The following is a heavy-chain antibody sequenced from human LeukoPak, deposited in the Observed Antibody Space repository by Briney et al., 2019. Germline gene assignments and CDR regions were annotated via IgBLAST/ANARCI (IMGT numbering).Heavy chain of an antibody. V-gene: IGHV5-51*01. CDR2: IYPGDSDT. D-gene: IGHD3-22*01. CDR1: GYSFSSYW. J-gene: IGHJ4*02. CDR3: ARQRLLLPPYFDY. Sequence: GESLQISCKGSGYSFSSYWIGWVRQMPGKGPEWMGLIYPGDSDTRYSPSFQGQVTISADKSISTVYLQWSSLKASDTVIYYCARQRLLLPPYFDYWGQGTLVTVSS.